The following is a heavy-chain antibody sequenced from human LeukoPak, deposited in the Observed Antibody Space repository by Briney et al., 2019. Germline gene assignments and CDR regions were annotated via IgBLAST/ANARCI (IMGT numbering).Heavy chain of an antibody. CDR3: GRGHRQPGAFDI. CDR2: INGGGVNT. D-gene: IGHD1-14*01. CDR1: GFTFSSYA. V-gene: IGHV3-23*01. J-gene: IGHJ3*02. Sequence: GGSLRLSCAASGFTFSSYAMSWVRQAPGKGLEWVSTINGGGVNTHYADSVGGRFTISRDNSKNTLFLQMNSLRDEDTAVYYWGRGHRQPGAFDIWGPGTMVTVSS.